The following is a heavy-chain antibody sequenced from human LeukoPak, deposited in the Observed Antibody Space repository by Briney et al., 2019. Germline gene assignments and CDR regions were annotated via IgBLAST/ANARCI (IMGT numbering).Heavy chain of an antibody. CDR3: ARDSGSYYIDY. CDR2: IRNKASSYTT. V-gene: IGHV3-72*01. D-gene: IGHD1-26*01. CDR1: GFTFSDHY. J-gene: IGHJ4*02. Sequence: GGSLRLSCAASGFTFSDHYMDWVRQAPGKGLEWVSRIRNKASSYTTAYAASVKGRFTLSRDDSKNSLYLQMNSLKTEDTAVYYCARDSGSYYIDYWGQGTLVTVSS.